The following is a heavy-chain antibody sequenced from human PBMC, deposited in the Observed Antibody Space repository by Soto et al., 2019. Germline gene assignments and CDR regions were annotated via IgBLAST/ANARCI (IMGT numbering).Heavy chain of an antibody. Sequence: PGGSLRLSCAASGFTFSTYWMYWVRQAPGKGLVWVSRINSDGSTTTYADSVKGRFTISRDNAKNTLYLQMNSLRAEDTAVYFCARGLTVGVAYWGQGTLVTVSS. J-gene: IGHJ4*02. CDR3: ARGLTVGVAY. CDR1: GFTFSTYW. CDR2: INSDGSTT. V-gene: IGHV3-74*01. D-gene: IGHD1-26*01.